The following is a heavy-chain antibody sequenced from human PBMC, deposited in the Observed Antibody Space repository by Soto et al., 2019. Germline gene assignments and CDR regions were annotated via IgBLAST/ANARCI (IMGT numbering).Heavy chain of an antibody. Sequence: QVPLVQSGAEVKKPGASVKVSCKASGYTFTSYGISWVRQAPGQGLEWMGWISAYNGNTNYAQKLQGRVTMTTDTSTSTAYMELRSLRSDDTAVYYCARGDLGYCSGGSCPNDYWGQGTLVTVSS. CDR2: ISAYNGNT. CDR1: GYTFTSYG. CDR3: ARGDLGYCSGGSCPNDY. V-gene: IGHV1-18*01. J-gene: IGHJ4*02. D-gene: IGHD2-15*01.